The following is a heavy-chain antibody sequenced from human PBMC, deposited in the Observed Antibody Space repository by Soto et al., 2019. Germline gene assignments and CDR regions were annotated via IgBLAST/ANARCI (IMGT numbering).Heavy chain of an antibody. V-gene: IGHV1-2*02. CDR3: ARSCQAFLQVTGIYFYFDH. CDR2: VHPDSGGT. J-gene: IGHJ4*02. D-gene: IGHD2-15*01. CDR1: GYIFSDHL. Sequence: ASVKVSCKTXGYIFSDHLVLWVRQSPAQGLGWVGWVHPDSGGTNVAQKFQDRVTMTADTSITTAYMELASLRPDDTAIFYCARSCQAFLQVTGIYFYFDHWGKGAPVTVS.